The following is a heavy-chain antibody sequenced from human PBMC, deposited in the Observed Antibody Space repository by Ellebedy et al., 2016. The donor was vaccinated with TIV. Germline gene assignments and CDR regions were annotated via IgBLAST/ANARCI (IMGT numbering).Heavy chain of an antibody. CDR3: AKDAPYDSSGYYLLDY. V-gene: IGHV3-23*01. Sequence: GESLKISCAASGFTFSSYAMSWVRQAPGKGLEWVSAISGSGGSTYYADSVKGRFTISRDNSKNTLYLQMNSLRAEDTAVYYCAKDAPYDSSGYYLLDYWGQGTLVTVSS. CDR2: ISGSGGST. CDR1: GFTFSSYA. D-gene: IGHD3-22*01. J-gene: IGHJ4*02.